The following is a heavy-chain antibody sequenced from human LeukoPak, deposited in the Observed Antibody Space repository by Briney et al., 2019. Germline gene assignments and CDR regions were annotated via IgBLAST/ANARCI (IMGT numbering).Heavy chain of an antibody. Sequence: ASVKVSCKASGGTFSSYAISWVRQAPGQGLEWMGGIIPIFGTANYAQKFQGRVTITADESTSTAYMELNSLRADDTAVYYCARDRRATVVNDFEYWGQGTLVTVSS. CDR3: ARDRRATVVNDFEY. D-gene: IGHD4-23*01. V-gene: IGHV1-69*13. CDR2: IIPIFGTA. J-gene: IGHJ4*02. CDR1: GGTFSSYA.